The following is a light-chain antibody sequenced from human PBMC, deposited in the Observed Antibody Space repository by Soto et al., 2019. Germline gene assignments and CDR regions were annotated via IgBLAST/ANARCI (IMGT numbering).Light chain of an antibody. J-gene: IGKJ3*01. CDR3: QHYRTSAL. V-gene: IGKV3-20*01. CDR2: AS. CDR1: QSVSDSY. Sequence: EIVLTQSPGTLSLYPGERATLSCRASQSVSDSYVAWYQQKPGQAPRLLIYASSRATGIPDRFSGSGSGTDFTLTISRLEPEDFAVYYCQHYRTSALFGPGTKVDIK.